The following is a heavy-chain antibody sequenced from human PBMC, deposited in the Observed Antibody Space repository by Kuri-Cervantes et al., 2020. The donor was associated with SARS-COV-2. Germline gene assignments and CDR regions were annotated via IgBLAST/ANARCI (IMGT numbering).Heavy chain of an antibody. J-gene: IGHJ4*02. V-gene: IGHV3-30*04. D-gene: IGHD6-13*01. CDR1: GFTFSSYA. CDR2: ISDDAKKK. CDR3: ASRYSSSWYAVDY. Sequence: GGSLRLSCAASGFTFSSYAMHWVRQAPGKGLEWVAVISDDAKKKYYADSVKGRFTISRDNSKNTLYLQMNSLRAEDTAVYYCASRYSSSWYAVDYWGQGTLVTVSS.